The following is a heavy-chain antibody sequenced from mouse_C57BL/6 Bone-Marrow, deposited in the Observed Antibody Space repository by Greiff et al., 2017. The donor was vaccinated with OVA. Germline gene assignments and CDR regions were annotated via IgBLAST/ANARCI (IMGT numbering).Heavy chain of an antibody. J-gene: IGHJ3*01. CDR1: GFTFSSYA. CDR2: ISDGGSYT. CDR3: ARAGRWLLRFAY. Sequence: DVKLVESGGGLVKPGGSLKLSCAASGFTFSSYAMSWVRQTPEKRLEWVATISDGGSYTYYPDNVKGRFTISRDNATNNRYLQMSHLKSEDTAMYYCARAGRWLLRFAYWGQGTLVTVSA. V-gene: IGHV5-4*03. D-gene: IGHD2-3*01.